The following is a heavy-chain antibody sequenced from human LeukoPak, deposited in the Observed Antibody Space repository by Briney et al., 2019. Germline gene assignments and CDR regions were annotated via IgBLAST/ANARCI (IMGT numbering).Heavy chain of an antibody. J-gene: IGHJ6*03. D-gene: IGHD3-16*02. Sequence: SEILSLTCAVYGGPSRGYYWSWIRQPPGKGLDWIGEINHSGSTNSNPSLKSRVTISVDTSKNQFSLKLSSVTAADTTVYYCARGHYDYVWGSYRYTRNDYYYYMDVWGKGTTVTVSS. CDR1: GGPSRGYY. CDR3: ARGHYDYVWGSYRYTRNDYYYYMDV. V-gene: IGHV4-34*01. CDR2: INHSGST.